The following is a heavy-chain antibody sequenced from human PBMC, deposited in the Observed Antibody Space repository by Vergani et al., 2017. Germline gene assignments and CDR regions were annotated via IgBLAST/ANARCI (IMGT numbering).Heavy chain of an antibody. D-gene: IGHD6-19*01. V-gene: IGHV3-48*02. Sequence: EVQLVESGGGLVQPGGSLRLSCAASGFTFSSYSMNWVRQAPGKGLEWVSYISSSSSTIYYADSVKGRFTISRDNAKNSLYLQMNSLRDEDTAVYYCARGEKQWLVGVWSFDYWGQGTLVTVSS. CDR1: GFTFSSYS. CDR3: ARGEKQWLVGVWSFDY. J-gene: IGHJ4*02. CDR2: ISSSSSTI.